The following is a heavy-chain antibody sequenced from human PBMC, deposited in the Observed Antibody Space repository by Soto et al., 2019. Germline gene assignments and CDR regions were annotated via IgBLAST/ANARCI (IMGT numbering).Heavy chain of an antibody. CDR1: GGSISSGGYY. CDR3: ARETTVVAGSFDY. V-gene: IGHV4-61*08. D-gene: IGHD6-19*01. J-gene: IGHJ4*02. Sequence: SETLSLTCTVSGGSISSGGYYWSWIRQPPGKGLEWIGYIYYSGSTNFNPSLKNRLTMSLDTSKNQFSLKLSSVTAADTAVYYCARETTVVAGSFDYWGQGTLVTVSS. CDR2: IYYSGST.